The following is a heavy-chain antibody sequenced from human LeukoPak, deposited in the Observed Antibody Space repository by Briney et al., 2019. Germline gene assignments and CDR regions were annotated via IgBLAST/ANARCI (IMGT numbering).Heavy chain of an antibody. J-gene: IGHJ3*02. V-gene: IGHV1-2*02. CDR3: ARGVLLQGRGAFDI. CDR2: INPNSGGT. Sequence: ASVKVSCKASGYTFTGYYMHWVRQAPGQGLEWMGWINPNSGGTNYAQKFQGRVTMTRDASISTAYMELSSLTYDNTAIYYCARGVLLQGRGAFDIWGQGSMVTVSS. CDR1: GYTFTGYY. D-gene: IGHD2-21*02.